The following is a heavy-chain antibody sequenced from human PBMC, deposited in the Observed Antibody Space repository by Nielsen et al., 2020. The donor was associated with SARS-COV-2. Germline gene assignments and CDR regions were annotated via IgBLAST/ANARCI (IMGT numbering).Heavy chain of an antibody. J-gene: IGHJ4*02. Sequence: ASVKVSCKASGYTFTSYDINWVRQATGQGLEWMGWINPNSGNTNYAQKLQGRVTMTTDTSTSTAYMELRSLRSDDTAVYYCARVLLQRRWHDYWGQGTLVTVSS. V-gene: IGHV1-18*01. CDR1: GYTFTSYD. CDR3: ARVLLQRRWHDY. CDR2: INPNSGNT. D-gene: IGHD4-23*01.